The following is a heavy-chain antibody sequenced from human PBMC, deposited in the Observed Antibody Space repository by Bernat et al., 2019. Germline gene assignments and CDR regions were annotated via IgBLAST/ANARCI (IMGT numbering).Heavy chain of an antibody. CDR3: ARGGSSYYYGSGSSEDAFDI. J-gene: IGHJ3*02. Sequence: QVQLQQWGAGLLKPSETLSLTCAVYGGSFSGYYWSWIRQPPGKGLEWIGEINHSGSTNYNPSRKSRVTISVDTSKNQFSLKLSSVTAADTAVYYCARGGSSYYYGSGSSEDAFDIWGQGTMVTVSS. CDR2: INHSGST. CDR1: GGSFSGYY. V-gene: IGHV4-34*01. D-gene: IGHD3-10*01.